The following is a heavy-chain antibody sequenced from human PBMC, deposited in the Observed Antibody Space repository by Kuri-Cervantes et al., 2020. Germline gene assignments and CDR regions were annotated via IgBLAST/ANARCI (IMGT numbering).Heavy chain of an antibody. J-gene: IGHJ4*02. CDR1: GYTFTSYG. D-gene: IGHD1-26*01. V-gene: IGHV1-18*01. CDR3: AREWELVRGFDY. CDR2: ISAYNGNT. Sequence: ASVKVSCKASGYTFTSYGISWVRQAPGQGLEWMGWISAYNGNTNYAQKLQGRVTMTTDTSTSTAYMELRSLTSADTAVYYCAREWELVRGFDYWGQGTLVTVSS.